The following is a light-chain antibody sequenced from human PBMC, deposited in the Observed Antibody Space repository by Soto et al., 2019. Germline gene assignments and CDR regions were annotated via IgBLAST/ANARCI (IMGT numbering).Light chain of an antibody. CDR3: CSYAPSRTLL. J-gene: IGLJ2*01. Sequence: QSVLTQPASVSGSPGESITISCTGTSSDVGTYNLVTWYQQHPGRVPKLILYEGNKRPSGVSRHFSASKSGNTASLTISGLQAEDAADYFCCSYAPSRTLLFGGGTKVTVL. V-gene: IGLV2-23*01. CDR1: SSDVGTYNL. CDR2: EGN.